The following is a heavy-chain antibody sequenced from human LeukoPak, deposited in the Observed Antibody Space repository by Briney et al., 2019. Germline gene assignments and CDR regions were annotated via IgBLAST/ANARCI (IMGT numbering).Heavy chain of an antibody. CDR1: GFTFSDYY. J-gene: IGHJ4*02. Sequence: PGGSLRLSCAASGFTFSDYYMGWIRQAPGKGLEWVSYITTSGNTIYQADSVKGRFTISRDNGKNSLYLQMNSLRAEDTAIYYCVRVRDGYNYDYWGQGTLVTVSS. V-gene: IGHV3-11*01. CDR2: ITTSGNTI. CDR3: VRVRDGYNYDY. D-gene: IGHD5-24*01.